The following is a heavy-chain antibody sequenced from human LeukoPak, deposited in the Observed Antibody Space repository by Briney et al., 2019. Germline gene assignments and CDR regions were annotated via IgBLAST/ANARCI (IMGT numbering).Heavy chain of an antibody. V-gene: IGHV3-23*01. CDR1: GFSFSYHG. CDR3: ARDLAWGAFDN. Sequence: GGSLTLSCVASGFSFSYHGMNWVRLAPGEGLEWVSAFSPPGGGTYYADSVTGRFTISRDGSRHTLSLQMNSLLVEDPAVYYCARDLAWGAFDNSGQGILVAVSS. J-gene: IGHJ4*02. D-gene: IGHD7-27*01. CDR2: FSPPGGGT.